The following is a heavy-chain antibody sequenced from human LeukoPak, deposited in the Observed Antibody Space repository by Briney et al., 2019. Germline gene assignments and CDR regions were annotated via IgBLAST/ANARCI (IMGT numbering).Heavy chain of an antibody. Sequence: ASAMVSCKASGYTFTSYGISWVRQAPGQGLEWMGWISAYNGNTNYAQKLQGRVTMTTDTSTSTAYMELRSLRSDDTAVYYCARVWRVGCSSTSCYGIDPWGQGTLVTVSS. CDR3: ARVWRVGCSSTSCYGIDP. CDR2: ISAYNGNT. D-gene: IGHD2-2*01. J-gene: IGHJ5*02. CDR1: GYTFTSYG. V-gene: IGHV1-18*01.